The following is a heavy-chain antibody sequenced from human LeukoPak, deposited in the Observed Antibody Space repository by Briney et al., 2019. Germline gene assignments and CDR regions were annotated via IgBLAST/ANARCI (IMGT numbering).Heavy chain of an antibody. CDR1: GYTFTNYD. J-gene: IGHJ3*02. CDR3: ARGPAAVGRAFDI. V-gene: IGHV1-8*01. CDR2: MTPYSGDT. D-gene: IGHD6-13*01. Sequence: ASVKVSCKASGYTFTNYDINWVRQATGQGLEWMGWMTPYSGDTGYAQKFQGRVTVTRDTSISTAYMEVKSLTSEDTAIYFCARGPAAVGRAFDIWGPGTIVSVSS.